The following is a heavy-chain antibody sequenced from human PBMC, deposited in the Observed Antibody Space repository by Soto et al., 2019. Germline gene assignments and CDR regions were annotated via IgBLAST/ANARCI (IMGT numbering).Heavy chain of an antibody. CDR2: ITYGGSI. D-gene: IGHD5-18*01. V-gene: IGHV4-31*03. J-gene: IGHJ4*02. CDR3: AKMERTQLWLLVQN. Sequence: PSETLSLTCTVSGASITNDDFFWSWVRQHPEKGLEWLAYITYGGSIYYNPSLRSRLSVSIDKSKSQFSLNLKSVTAADTAVYYCAKMERTQLWLLVQNWGQRLLVTVSS. CDR1: GASITNDDFF.